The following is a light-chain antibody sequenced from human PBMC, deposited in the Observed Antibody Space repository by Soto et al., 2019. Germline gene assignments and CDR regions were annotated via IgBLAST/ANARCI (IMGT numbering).Light chain of an antibody. CDR1: QSVSSN. J-gene: IGKJ2*01. V-gene: IGKV3-15*01. CDR3: QQYNNWPPYT. CDR2: GAS. Sequence: EIVMTQSPATLSVSPGERATLSRRASQSVSSNLAWYQQKPGQAPRLLIYGASTRATGIPARFSGSGSGTDFTHTISSLQSEDFAVYYCQQYNNWPPYTFGQGTKLEIK.